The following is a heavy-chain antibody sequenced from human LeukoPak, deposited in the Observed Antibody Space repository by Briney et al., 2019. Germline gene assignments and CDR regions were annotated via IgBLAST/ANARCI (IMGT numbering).Heavy chain of an antibody. Sequence: PGGSLRLSCAASGFTFSSYAMSWVRQAPGKGLEWVSAISGSGGSTYYADSVKGRFTISRDNSKNTLYLQMNSLRAEDTAVYYCAKGDYGDYGTGDYYGMDVWGQGTTVTVSS. V-gene: IGHV3-23*01. D-gene: IGHD4-17*01. CDR3: AKGDYGDYGTGDYYGMDV. J-gene: IGHJ6*02. CDR1: GFTFSSYA. CDR2: ISGSGGST.